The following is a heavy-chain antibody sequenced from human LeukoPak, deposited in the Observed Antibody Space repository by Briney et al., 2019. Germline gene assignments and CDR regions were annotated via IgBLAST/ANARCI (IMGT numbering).Heavy chain of an antibody. V-gene: IGHV3-7*01. CDR1: GFTFGTYW. Sequence: GGSLRLSCAASGFTFGTYWMTWVRQAPGKGLEWVATMKQDGSEIYYMASVKGRFTISRDNAKNSLYLQMNSLRAEDTAVYYCARPQVNDYGDCGIWGQGTMVAVSS. CDR2: MKQDGSEI. D-gene: IGHD4-17*01. CDR3: ARPQVNDYGDCGI. J-gene: IGHJ3*02.